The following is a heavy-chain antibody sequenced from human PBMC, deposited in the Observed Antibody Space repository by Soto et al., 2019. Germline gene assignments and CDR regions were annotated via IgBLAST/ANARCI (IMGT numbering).Heavy chain of an antibody. V-gene: IGHV3-30-3*01. CDR2: ISYDGSNK. Sequence: GGSLRLSCAASGFTFSSYAMHWVRQAPGKGLEWVAVISYDGSNKYYADSVKGRFTISRDNSKNTLYLQMNSLRAEDTAVYYCARVPDYDSSGYHASDIWGQGTMVTVSS. CDR1: GFTFSSYA. J-gene: IGHJ3*02. D-gene: IGHD3-22*01. CDR3: ARVPDYDSSGYHASDI.